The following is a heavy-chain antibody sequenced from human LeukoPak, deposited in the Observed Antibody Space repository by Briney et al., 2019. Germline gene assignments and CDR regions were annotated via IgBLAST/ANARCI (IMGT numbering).Heavy chain of an antibody. Sequence: GGALRLSCAASGFTFSSYGIHWVRQAPGKGLEWVAVISSDGRITYYADSVKGRFTISRDNSKSTMYVQMNSLRTEDTAVYYCTKEGAVTGSMWFDHWGQGTLVTVSS. CDR3: TKEGAVTGSMWFDH. V-gene: IGHV3-30*18. CDR1: GFTFSSYG. D-gene: IGHD6-19*01. J-gene: IGHJ5*02. CDR2: ISSDGRIT.